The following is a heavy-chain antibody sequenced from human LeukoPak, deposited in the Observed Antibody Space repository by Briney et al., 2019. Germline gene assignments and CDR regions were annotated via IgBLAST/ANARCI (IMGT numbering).Heavy chain of an antibody. Sequence: GGSLRLSCAASGFTFDDYAMHWFRQAPGKGLEWVSLISGDGGSTYYADSVKGRFTISRDNSKNSLYLQMNSLRTEDTALYYCAKGSYGPYYFDYWGQGTLVTVSS. CDR1: GFTFDDYA. CDR3: AKGSYGPYYFDY. D-gene: IGHD5-18*01. V-gene: IGHV3-43*02. J-gene: IGHJ4*02. CDR2: ISGDGGST.